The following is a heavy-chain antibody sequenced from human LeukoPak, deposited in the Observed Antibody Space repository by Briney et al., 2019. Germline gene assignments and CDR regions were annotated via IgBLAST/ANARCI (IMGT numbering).Heavy chain of an antibody. Sequence: PGGSLRLSCAASGFTFSSYAMSWVRPAPGKGLEWVSAISGSGGSTYYADSVKGRFTISRDNSKNTLYLQMNSLRAEDTAVYYCAKSSGWTTYYMDVWGKGTTVTVSS. CDR1: GFTFSSYA. D-gene: IGHD6-19*01. V-gene: IGHV3-23*01. CDR2: ISGSGGST. J-gene: IGHJ6*03. CDR3: AKSSGWTTYYMDV.